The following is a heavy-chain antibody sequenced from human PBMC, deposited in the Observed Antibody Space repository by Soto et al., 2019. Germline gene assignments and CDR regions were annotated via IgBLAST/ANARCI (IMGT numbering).Heavy chain of an antibody. D-gene: IGHD6-13*01. V-gene: IGHV1-58*01. J-gene: IGHJ6*02. CDR2: IVVGSGNT. CDR1: GFTFTSSA. CDR3: AAVGSSSWRDYYYYYGMDV. Sequence: GASVKVSCKASGFTFTSSAVQWVRQARGQRLEWIGWIVVGSGNTNCAQKFQERVTITRDMSTSTAYMELSSLRSEDMAVYYCAAVGSSSWRDYYYYYGMDVWGQGTTVTV.